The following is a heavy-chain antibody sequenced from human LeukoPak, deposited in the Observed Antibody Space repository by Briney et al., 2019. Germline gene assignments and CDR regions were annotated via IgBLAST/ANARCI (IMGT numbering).Heavy chain of an antibody. J-gene: IGHJ4*02. CDR2: IIPIFGTA. Sequence: ASVKVSCKASGGTFSSYAISWVRQAPGQGLEWMGGIIPIFGTANYAQKFQGRVTITADESTSTAYMELSNLRSEDTAVYYCARDGEGHFDYWGQGTLVTVSS. CDR3: ARDGEGHFDY. V-gene: IGHV1-69*01. D-gene: IGHD3-10*01. CDR1: GGTFSSYA.